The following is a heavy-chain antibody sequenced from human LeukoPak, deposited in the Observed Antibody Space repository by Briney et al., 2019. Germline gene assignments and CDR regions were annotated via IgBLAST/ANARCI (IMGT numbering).Heavy chain of an antibody. J-gene: IGHJ4*02. Sequence: GGSLRLSCVASGFTFSSYAMSWVRQAPGKGLEWVSAISGSGGSTYYADSVKGRFTISRDNSKNTLYLQMNSLRAEDTAVYYCAKDVSSGYYSASASYFDYWGQGTLVTVSS. CDR2: ISGSGGST. CDR3: AKDVSSGYYSASASYFDY. V-gene: IGHV3-23*01. D-gene: IGHD3-22*01. CDR1: GFTFSSYA.